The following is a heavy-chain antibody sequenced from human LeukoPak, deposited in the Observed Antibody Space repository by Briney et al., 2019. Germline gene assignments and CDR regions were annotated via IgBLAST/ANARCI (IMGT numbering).Heavy chain of an antibody. CDR3: ARDYIGSWANFDY. CDR2: VKQDGSEK. V-gene: IGHV3-7*01. CDR1: GFTFRNYW. D-gene: IGHD6-13*01. J-gene: IGHJ4*02. Sequence: GGSLRLSCAASGFTFRNYWMSWVRQAPGKGLEWVAKVKQDGSEKYYVDSVKGRFAVSRDNAKNSLYLQMNSLRAEDTAVYYCARDYIGSWANFDYWGQGTLVTVSS.